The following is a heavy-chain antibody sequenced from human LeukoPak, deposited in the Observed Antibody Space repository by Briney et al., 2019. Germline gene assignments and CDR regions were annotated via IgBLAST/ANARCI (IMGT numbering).Heavy chain of an antibody. J-gene: IGHJ4*02. CDR1: GFPFSSYW. V-gene: IGHV3-7*01. CDR3: ARLTGTTGFDY. CDR2: IKQDGSDK. Sequence: PGGSLRLXCAASGFPFSSYWMSWDRQAPGKGLEWVANIKQDGSDKYYVDSVKGRFTISRDNAKNSLYLQLNSLRADDTAVYYFARLTGTTGFDYWGQGTLVTVSS. D-gene: IGHD1-1*01.